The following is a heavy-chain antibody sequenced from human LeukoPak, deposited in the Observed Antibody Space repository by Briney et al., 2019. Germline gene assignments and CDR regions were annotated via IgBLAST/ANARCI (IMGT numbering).Heavy chain of an antibody. CDR1: GFTFSSYA. V-gene: IGHV3-64D*09. D-gene: IGHD6-13*01. CDR2: ITSSGGTT. Sequence: GGSLRLSCAASGFTFSSYAMHWVRLSPGKGLEYVSAITSSGGTTFYADSVKGRFTISRDNSKNTLYLQMTSLRAEDTAVYYCVKVDGGYYYDNWGQGTLVTVSS. J-gene: IGHJ4*02. CDR3: VKVDGGYYYDN.